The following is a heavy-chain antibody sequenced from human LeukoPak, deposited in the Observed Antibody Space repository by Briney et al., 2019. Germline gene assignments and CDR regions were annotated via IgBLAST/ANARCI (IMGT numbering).Heavy chain of an antibody. Sequence: ASETLSLTCTVSGGSISSSSYYWGWIRQPPGKGLEWIGSIYHSGSDYYNPSLRSRVTISVDTSKKQFSLKLSSVTAADTAVYYCARLPRPGYTYRPADYWGQGTLVTVSS. D-gene: IGHD5-18*01. V-gene: IGHV4-39*01. CDR3: ARLPRPGYTYRPADY. CDR2: IYHSGSD. CDR1: GGSISSSSYY. J-gene: IGHJ4*02.